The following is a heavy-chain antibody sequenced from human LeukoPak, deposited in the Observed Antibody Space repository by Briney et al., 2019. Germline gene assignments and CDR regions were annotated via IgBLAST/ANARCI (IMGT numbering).Heavy chain of an antibody. CDR3: AKDFVIGGYYYDSSGSIFDY. CDR2: ISYDGSNK. CDR1: GFTFSSYG. D-gene: IGHD3-22*01. J-gene: IGHJ4*02. V-gene: IGHV3-30*18. Sequence: QSGGSLRLSCAASGFTFSSYGMHWVRQAPGKGLEWVAVISYDGSNKYYADSVKGRFTISRDNSKNTLYLQMNSLRAEDTAVYYCAKDFVIGGYYYDSSGSIFDYWGQGTLVTVSP.